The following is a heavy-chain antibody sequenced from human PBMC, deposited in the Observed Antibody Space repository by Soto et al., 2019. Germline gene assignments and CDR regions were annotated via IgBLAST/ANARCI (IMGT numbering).Heavy chain of an antibody. CDR2: LYTEGTT. CDR1: GLTVSHNY. Sequence: SLRLSCVASGLTVSHNYMAWVRQAPEMGLEWVSILYTEGTTYYADSVKGRFTISRDSSKNTLFLQMDSLRAEDTAVYYCVRPRPSGENYGMDVWGQGTTVTVSS. V-gene: IGHV3-53*01. D-gene: IGHD3-16*01. CDR3: VRPRPSGENYGMDV. J-gene: IGHJ6*02.